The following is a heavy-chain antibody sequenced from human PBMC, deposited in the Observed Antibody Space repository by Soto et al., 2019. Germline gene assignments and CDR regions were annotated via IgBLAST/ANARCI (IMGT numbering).Heavy chain of an antibody. J-gene: IGHJ6*02. CDR1: GASVTSYY. V-gene: IGHV4-4*07. Sequence: QVQLQGSDPRLLKPSETLSLTCTVSGASVTSYYWSWIRQPAGKGLDWIGRIYTSGNTDYNPSLESRVPLSLETSQNQVSLKLSSVTAADTAIYYCARDGVGPHGMDVWGQGTTVTVSS. CDR2: IYTSGNT. CDR3: ARDGVGPHGMDV. D-gene: IGHD2-8*01.